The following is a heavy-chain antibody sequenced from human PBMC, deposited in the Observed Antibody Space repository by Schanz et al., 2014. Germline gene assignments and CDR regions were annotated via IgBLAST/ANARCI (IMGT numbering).Heavy chain of an antibody. V-gene: IGHV3-30-3*01. CDR2: ISNDGSIK. CDR1: GFTFSSYA. CDR3: AIIGVMVAVAGTRADY. D-gene: IGHD6-19*01. J-gene: IGHJ4*02. Sequence: QVQLLQFGGGVVQPGRSLRLSCAASGFTFSSYAMHWVRQAPGKGLEWVALISNDGSIKYYADSVEGRFTISRDNSGNTLYLQMNSLRTEDTAVYYCAIIGVMVAVAGTRADYWGQGTLVTVSS.